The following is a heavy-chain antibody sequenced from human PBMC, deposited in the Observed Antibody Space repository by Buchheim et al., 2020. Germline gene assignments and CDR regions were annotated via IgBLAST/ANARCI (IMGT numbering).Heavy chain of an antibody. J-gene: IGHJ6*02. CDR1: GGSISSGSYF. Sequence: QLLLQESGPGLVKPSETLSLTCIVSGGSISSGSYFWGWIRQPPGKGLERIGTLHYSGRTYYNASLQSRVTISVDTSKNQFSLKLTSVSAADTAVYFCARMLDCSGRTCYHYYAMDVWGQGTT. CDR3: ARMLDCSGRTCYHYYAMDV. CDR2: LHYSGRT. V-gene: IGHV4-39*01. D-gene: IGHD2-15*01.